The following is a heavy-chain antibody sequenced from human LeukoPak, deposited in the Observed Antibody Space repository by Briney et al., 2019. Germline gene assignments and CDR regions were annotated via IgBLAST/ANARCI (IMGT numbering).Heavy chain of an antibody. CDR3: AKGTTDYDASDPLDF. J-gene: IGHJ4*02. Sequence: GGSLRLSCAASGFTFSNAWMSWARQAPGKGLEWVSAITGSGDSAYYSDSVKGRFTISRDQSKSTVYLQMTSLRAEDTAVFYCAKGTTDYDASDPLDFWGQGTLVTVSS. V-gene: IGHV3-23*01. CDR2: ITGSGDSA. CDR1: GFTFSNAW. D-gene: IGHD3-16*01.